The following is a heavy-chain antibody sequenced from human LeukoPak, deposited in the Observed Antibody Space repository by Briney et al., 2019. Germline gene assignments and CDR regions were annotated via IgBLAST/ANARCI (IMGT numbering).Heavy chain of an antibody. CDR1: GYTLTELS. CDR2: FDPEDGET. D-gene: IGHD2-2*01. J-gene: IGHJ6*03. V-gene: IGHV1-24*01. Sequence: ASVKVSCKVSGYTLTELSMHWVRQAPGKGLEWMGGFDPEDGETIYAQKFQGRVAMTEDTSTDTAYMELSSLRSEDTAVCYCATTTPYCSSTSCYVISSYYYYYMDVWGKGTTVTISS. CDR3: ATTTPYCSSTSCYVISSYYYYYMDV.